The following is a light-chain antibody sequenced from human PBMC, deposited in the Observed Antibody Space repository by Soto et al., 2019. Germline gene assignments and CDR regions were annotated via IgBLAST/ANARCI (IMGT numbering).Light chain of an antibody. J-gene: IGKJ5*01. V-gene: IGKV2-28*01. CDR1: QSLLYNNTYNY. Sequence: EIVMTQSPLTLPVTPGEPASISCRSSQSLLYNNTYNYLDWYVQKPGQSPQLLIYFGSNRAPGVPDRFSGSGSGTGFTLKINRVEAEDVGTYYCMQALQSLTFGQGTRLEI. CDR3: MQALQSLT. CDR2: FGS.